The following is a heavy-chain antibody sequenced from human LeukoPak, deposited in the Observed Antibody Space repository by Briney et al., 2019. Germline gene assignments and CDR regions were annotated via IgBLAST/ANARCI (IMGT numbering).Heavy chain of an antibody. D-gene: IGHD3-22*01. J-gene: IGHJ4*02. CDR3: AKDLYDSSGYYPPNFDY. CDR2: ISGSGGST. CDR1: GFTFSSYA. Sequence: GGSLRLSCAASGFTFSSYAMRWVRQAPGKGLEWVSAISGSGGSTYYADSVKGRFTISRDNSKNTLYLQMNSLRAEDTAVYYCAKDLYDSSGYYPPNFDYWGQGTLVTVSS. V-gene: IGHV3-23*01.